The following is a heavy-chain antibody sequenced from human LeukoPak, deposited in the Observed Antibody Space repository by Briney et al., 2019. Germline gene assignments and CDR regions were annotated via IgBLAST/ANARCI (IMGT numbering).Heavy chain of an antibody. CDR1: GFTVSSNY. V-gene: IGHV3-53*01. J-gene: IGHJ4*02. CDR3: AKDPSDLGGSGSNNYFDC. D-gene: IGHD3-10*01. CDR2: IYSGGST. Sequence: GGSLRLSCAASGFTVSSNYMTWVRQAPGKGLEWVSVIYSGGSTYYADSVKGRFTISRDNSKNTLYLQMNSLRDEDTAVYYCAKDPSDLGGSGSNNYFDCWGQGTLVTVSS.